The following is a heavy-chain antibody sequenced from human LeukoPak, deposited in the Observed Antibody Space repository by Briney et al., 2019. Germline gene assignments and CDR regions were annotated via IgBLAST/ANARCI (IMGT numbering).Heavy chain of an antibody. D-gene: IGHD2-21*02. CDR1: AFTFSNYF. J-gene: IGHJ3*02. Sequence: GGSLRLSCAASAFTFSNYFMHWVRQAPGKGLEWVADIASDGSHTFYVESVKGRFTISRDNSKNTLYLQMNSLGPEDTAVYFCARERQDTVIHSGAFDIWGQGTMVTVSS. CDR3: ARERQDTVIHSGAFDI. V-gene: IGHV3-30-3*01. CDR2: IASDGSHT.